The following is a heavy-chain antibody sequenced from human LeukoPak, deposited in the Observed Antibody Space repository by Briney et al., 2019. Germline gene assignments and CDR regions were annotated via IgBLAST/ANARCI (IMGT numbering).Heavy chain of an antibody. Sequence: GGSLRLSCAASGFTFSDYYMSWIRQALGKGLEWVSYISSSGSTIYYADSVKGRFTISRDNAKNSLYLQMNSLRAEDTAVYCCARGPPYYDFWSGYPRGGQGTLVTVSS. CDR3: ARGPPYYDFWSGYPR. CDR1: GFTFSDYY. D-gene: IGHD3-3*01. CDR2: ISSSGSTI. V-gene: IGHV3-11*01. J-gene: IGHJ1*01.